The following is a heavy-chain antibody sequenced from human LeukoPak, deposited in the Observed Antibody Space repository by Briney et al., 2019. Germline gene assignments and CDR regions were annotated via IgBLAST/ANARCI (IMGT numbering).Heavy chain of an antibody. J-gene: IGHJ4*02. Sequence: GGSLRLSCSASGFTFSSYAMHWVRQAPGKGLEDVSSISSNGGSTYYADSVKGRFTISRDNSKNTLFLQMSSLRTEDTAVYYCASPYSGYDYNFDHWGQGTLVTVSS. V-gene: IGHV3-64D*06. CDR3: ASPYSGYDYNFDH. CDR1: GFTFSSYA. CDR2: ISSNGGST. D-gene: IGHD5-12*01.